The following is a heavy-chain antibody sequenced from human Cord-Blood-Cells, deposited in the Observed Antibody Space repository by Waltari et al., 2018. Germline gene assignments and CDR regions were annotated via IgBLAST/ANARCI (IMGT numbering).Heavy chain of an antibody. D-gene: IGHD6-13*01. V-gene: IGHV3-30*18. CDR2: ISYDGSNK. CDR3: AKDDGSHFDY. CDR1: GFTSSIYG. J-gene: IGHJ4*02. Sequence: QVQLVESGGGVVQPGRSLRLSGSASGFTSSIYGMHWVRQAPGKGLDGVAVISYDGSNKYYADSVKGRFTISRDNSKNTLYLQMNSLRAEDTAVYYCAKDDGSHFDYWGQGTLVTVSS.